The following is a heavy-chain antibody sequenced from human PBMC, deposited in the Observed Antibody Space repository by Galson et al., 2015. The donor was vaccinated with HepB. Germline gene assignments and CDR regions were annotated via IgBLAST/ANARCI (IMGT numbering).Heavy chain of an antibody. CDR1: GYTFTSYG. CDR2: ISAYNGNT. CDR3: ARRPRDSSGYYTSGFDY. Sequence: SVKVSCKASGYTFTSYGISWVRQAPGQGLEWMGWISAYNGNTNYAQKLQGRVTMTTDTSTSTAYMELRSLRSDDTAVYYCARRPRDSSGYYTSGFDYWGQGTLVTVSS. J-gene: IGHJ4*02. D-gene: IGHD3-22*01. V-gene: IGHV1-18*01.